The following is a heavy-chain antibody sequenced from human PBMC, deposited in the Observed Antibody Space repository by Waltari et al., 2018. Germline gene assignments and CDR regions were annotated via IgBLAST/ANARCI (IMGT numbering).Heavy chain of an antibody. Sequence: EVQLVETGGGLIHPGGSLRLSCAASGLTVSDNYMTWTRQAPGKGLECVSVLYPGGTPYYSDSLKGRFTISRDNSRNTVSLQMDSLRAEDTAVYYCARENDRWLTLDYWGPGTLVTVSS. V-gene: IGHV3-53*02. J-gene: IGHJ4*02. CDR3: ARENDRWLTLDY. D-gene: IGHD5-12*01. CDR1: GLTVSDNY. CDR2: LYPGGTP.